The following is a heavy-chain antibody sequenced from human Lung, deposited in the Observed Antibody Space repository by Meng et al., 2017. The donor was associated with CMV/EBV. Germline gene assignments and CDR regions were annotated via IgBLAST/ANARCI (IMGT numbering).Heavy chain of an antibody. D-gene: IGHD3-3*01. CDR2: ISYGGST. Sequence: GSLRLSCSVSGASITYNTYFWDWLRQPPGKGLEWIGSISYGGSTLYNSSLKSRVSISLDASESQVTLRLNSVTAADTAVYYCARIFPSDYYKYDLDVWGQGXTVTVSS. CDR1: GASITYNTYF. CDR3: ARIFPSDYYKYDLDV. V-gene: IGHV4-39*06. J-gene: IGHJ6*03.